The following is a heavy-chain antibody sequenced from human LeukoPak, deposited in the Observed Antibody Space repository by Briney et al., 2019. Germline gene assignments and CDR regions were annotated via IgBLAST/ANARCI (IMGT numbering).Heavy chain of an antibody. CDR1: GFTFSGYW. D-gene: IGHD6-19*01. V-gene: IGHV3-74*01. Sequence: PGGSLRLSCAASGFTFSGYWMHWVRQAPGKGLVWLSRINGDGHSISYADSVKGRFTISRDNAKKMLYLQMNSLRAEDTAMYYCARGEAVAGNDHWGQGIRVTVSS. CDR3: ARGEAVAGNDH. J-gene: IGHJ4*02. CDR2: INGDGHSI.